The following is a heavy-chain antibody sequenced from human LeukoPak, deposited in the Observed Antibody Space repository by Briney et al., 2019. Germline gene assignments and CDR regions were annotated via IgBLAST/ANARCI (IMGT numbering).Heavy chain of an antibody. J-gene: IGHJ3*02. CDR1: GGSISSYY. Sequence: PSETLSLTCTVSGGSISSYYWSWIRQPPGKGLEWIGYIYYSGSTNYNPSLKSRVTISVDTSKNQFSLKLSSVTAADTAVYYCARAYITIFGVVRAFDIWGQGTMVTVSS. CDR2: IYYSGST. V-gene: IGHV4-59*08. CDR3: ARAYITIFGVVRAFDI. D-gene: IGHD3-3*01.